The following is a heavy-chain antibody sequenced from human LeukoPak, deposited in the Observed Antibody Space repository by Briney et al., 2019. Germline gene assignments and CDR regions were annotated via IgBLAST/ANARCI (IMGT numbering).Heavy chain of an antibody. CDR3: ARRLLRGGSFDY. V-gene: IGHV3-64*01. J-gene: IGHJ4*02. Sequence: GGSLRLSCAASGFTFSSYAMHWVRQAPGKGLEYVSSISSNGGSTYYANSVKGRFTISRDNSKNTLYLQMGSLRTEDMAVYYCARRLLRGGSFDYWGQGTLVTVSS. D-gene: IGHD3-16*01. CDR1: GFTFSSYA. CDR2: ISSNGGST.